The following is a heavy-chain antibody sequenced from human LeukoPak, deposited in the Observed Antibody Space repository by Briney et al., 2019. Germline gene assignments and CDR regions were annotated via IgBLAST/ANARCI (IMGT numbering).Heavy chain of an antibody. V-gene: IGHV3-23*01. CDR1: GFPCSDFS. D-gene: IGHD2-8*01. J-gene: IGHJ4*02. CDR2: TNSGGSTT. CDR3: AKQSYARSLGE. Sequence: GGSLRLSCATYGFPCSDFSMAWVRQAPGKGREWSSTTNSGGSTTDYAESVKGRFTISRDNSKNTLYLQMSSLRVEDTAIYYCAKQSYARSLGEGGPGTLVTVSS.